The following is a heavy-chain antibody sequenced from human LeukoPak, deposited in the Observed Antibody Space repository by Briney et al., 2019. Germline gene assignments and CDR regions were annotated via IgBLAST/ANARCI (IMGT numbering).Heavy chain of an antibody. CDR3: ARRPVRGAFDI. Sequence: SSETLSLTCTVSGGSISSSSYYWGWIRQPPGKGLEWIGSIYYSGSTYYNPSLKSRVTISVDTSKNQFSLKLSSVTAADTAVYYCARRPVRGAFDIWGQGTMVTVSS. D-gene: IGHD1-1*01. CDR1: GGSISSSSYY. CDR2: IYYSGST. V-gene: IGHV4-39*01. J-gene: IGHJ3*02.